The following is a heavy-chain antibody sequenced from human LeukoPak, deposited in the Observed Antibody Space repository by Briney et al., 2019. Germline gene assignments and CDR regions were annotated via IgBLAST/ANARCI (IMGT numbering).Heavy chain of an antibody. CDR3: AKSRTTMIVVAIDY. CDR2: ISYDGSNK. V-gene: IGHV3-30*18. J-gene: IGHJ4*02. Sequence: GGSLRLSCAASGFTFSTYGMHWVRQAPGKGLEWVAVISYDGSNKYYADSVKGRFTVSRDNSKNTLYLRMNSLRTEDTAVYYCAKSRTTMIVVAIDYWGQGTLVTVSS. D-gene: IGHD3-22*01. CDR1: GFTFSTYG.